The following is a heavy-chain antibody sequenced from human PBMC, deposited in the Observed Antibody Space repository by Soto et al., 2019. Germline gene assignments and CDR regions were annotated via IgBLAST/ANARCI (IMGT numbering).Heavy chain of an antibody. CDR2: ISGSGGST. CDR1: GFTFSSYA. J-gene: IGHJ4*02. CDR3: ANSDYGDCALSH. Sequence: EVQLLESGGGLVQPGGSLRLSCAASGFTFSSYAMSWVRQAPGKGLEWVSAISGSGGSTYYADSVKGRFTISRDNSKNTLYLQMNSLRAEDNAVYYCANSDYGDCALSHWGQGTLVTVSS. V-gene: IGHV3-23*01. D-gene: IGHD4-17*01.